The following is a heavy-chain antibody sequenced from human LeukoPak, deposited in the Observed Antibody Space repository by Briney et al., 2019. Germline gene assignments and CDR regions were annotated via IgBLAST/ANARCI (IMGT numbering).Heavy chain of an antibody. CDR2: INPNSGGT. CDR1: GYTFTGYY. Sequence: ASVKVSCKAPGYTFTGYYMHWVRQAPGQGLEWMGWINPNSGGTNYAQKFQGRVTMTRDTSISTAYMELSRLRSDDSAVYYCAAEGTIFGVVPYGMDVWGQGTTVTVSS. J-gene: IGHJ6*02. V-gene: IGHV1-2*02. D-gene: IGHD3-3*01. CDR3: AAEGTIFGVVPYGMDV.